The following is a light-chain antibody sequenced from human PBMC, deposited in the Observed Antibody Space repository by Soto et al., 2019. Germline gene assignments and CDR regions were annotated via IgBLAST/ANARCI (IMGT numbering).Light chain of an antibody. V-gene: IGLV4-69*01. J-gene: IGLJ3*02. CDR2: LNSDGSH. Sequence: QPVLTQPPSASASLGASVKLTCTLSSGHNSYAIAWHQQQPEKGPRYLMKLNSDGSHSKGDGIHDRFSGSSSGAERYLINSSLQSRDDADYFCQIWSTDIRVFGGGTKLTFL. CDR1: SGHNSYA. CDR3: QIWSTDIRV.